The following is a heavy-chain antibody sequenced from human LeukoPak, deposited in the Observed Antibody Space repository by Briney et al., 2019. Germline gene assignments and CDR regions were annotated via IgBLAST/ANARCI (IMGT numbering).Heavy chain of an antibody. CDR3: ARGELPFMDV. J-gene: IGHJ6*03. CDR1: GGSISSGGYY. V-gene: IGHV4-31*03. D-gene: IGHD1-7*01. CDR2: IYYSGST. Sequence: TLSLTCTVSGGSISSGGYYWSWIRQHPGKGLEWIGYIYYSGSTYYNPSLKSRVTISVDTSKNQFSLKLSSVTAADTAVYYCARGELPFMDVWGKGTTVTVSS.